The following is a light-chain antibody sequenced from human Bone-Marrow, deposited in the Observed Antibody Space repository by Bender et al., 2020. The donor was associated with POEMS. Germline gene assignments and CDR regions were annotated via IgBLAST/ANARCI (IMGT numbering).Light chain of an antibody. Sequence: QSVLTQPPSASGTPGQTVAIPCSGSGSNIGRHTVTWFQQVLETAPKLLIYDSDKRPSGVPDRFSASKSGYRASLTISGLQAEDEADYYCCSYAGGYTFRVFGSGTKVTV. CDR1: GSNIGRHT. CDR3: CSYAGGYTFRV. CDR2: DSD. V-gene: IGLV1-44*01. J-gene: IGLJ1*01.